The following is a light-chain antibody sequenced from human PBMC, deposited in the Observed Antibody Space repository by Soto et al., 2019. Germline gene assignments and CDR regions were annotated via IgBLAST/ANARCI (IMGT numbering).Light chain of an antibody. CDR2: KAS. CDR1: QSSSTW. CDR3: QQYHSYSPLT. J-gene: IGKJ4*01. Sequence: DIHMTQPPSPLPASVGDRVTITCRASQSSSTWLASYQQKPGKAPTRLIYKASRLETGVTSRFSGSGSGTEFTLTISFLQPDDFATYYCQQYHSYSPLTFGGGTKVDIK. V-gene: IGKV1-5*03.